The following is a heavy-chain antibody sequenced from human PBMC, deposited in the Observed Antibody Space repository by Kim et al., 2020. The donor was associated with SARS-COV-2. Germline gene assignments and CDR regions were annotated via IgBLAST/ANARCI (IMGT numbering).Heavy chain of an antibody. V-gene: IGHV3-48*02. D-gene: IGHD4-17*01. J-gene: IGHJ4*02. CDR1: GFTFSSYS. CDR3: ARPRGVHDYGDYYFDY. CDR2: ISSSSSTI. Sequence: GGSLRLSCAASGFTFSSYSMNWVRQAPGKGLEWVSYISSSSSTIYYADSVKGRFTISRDNAKNSLYLQMNSLRDEDTAVYYCARPRGVHDYGDYYFDYWGQGTLVTFSS.